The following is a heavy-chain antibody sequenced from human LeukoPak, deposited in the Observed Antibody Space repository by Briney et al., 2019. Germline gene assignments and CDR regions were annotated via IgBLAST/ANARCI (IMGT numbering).Heavy chain of an antibody. D-gene: IGHD3-22*01. V-gene: IGHV3-49*04. CDR3: TRSQNYYYDSSDY. CDR1: GFTFGDYA. Sequence: GGSLRLSCTASGFTFGDYAMTWVRQAPGKGLEWVGFIRSQIYGGTPEYAASVKGRFTISRDDSEGVAYLQMNSLKTEDTAVYYCTRSQNYYYDSSDYWGQGTLVTVSS. J-gene: IGHJ4*02. CDR2: IRSQIYGGTP.